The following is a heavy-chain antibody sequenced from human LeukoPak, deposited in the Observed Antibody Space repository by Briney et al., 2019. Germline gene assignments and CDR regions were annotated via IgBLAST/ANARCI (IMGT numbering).Heavy chain of an antibody. J-gene: IGHJ4*02. CDR1: GFIFSNYD. D-gene: IGHD5-24*01. CDR2: IGFAGDT. CDR3: ARGRRDGYSFDF. Sequence: GGSLRLSCAASGFIFSNYDMHWVRQPIGEGLEWVSAIGFAGDTHYPDSVKGRFTIFRENAKTSLYLHMSSLGVDDSAVYYCARGRRDGYSFDFSGPGTLVTVSS. V-gene: IGHV3-13*04.